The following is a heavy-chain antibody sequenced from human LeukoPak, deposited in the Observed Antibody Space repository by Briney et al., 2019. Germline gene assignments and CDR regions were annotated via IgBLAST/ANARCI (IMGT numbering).Heavy chain of an antibody. J-gene: IGHJ5*02. CDR3: ARRGIVVGRLPFDP. Sequence: SETLSLTCTVSGGSISSSSYYWGWIRQPPGKRLEWIGIIYYSGSTYYNPSLKSRVTISVDTSKNQFSLKLSSVTAADTAVYYCARRGIVVGRLPFDPWGQGTLVTVSS. CDR2: IYYSGST. D-gene: IGHD2-2*01. V-gene: IGHV4-39*01. CDR1: GGSISSSSYY.